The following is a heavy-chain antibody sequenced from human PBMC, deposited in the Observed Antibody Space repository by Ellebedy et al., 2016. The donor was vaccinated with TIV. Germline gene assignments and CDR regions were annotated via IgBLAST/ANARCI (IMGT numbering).Heavy chain of an antibody. J-gene: IGHJ5*02. V-gene: IGHV3-74*01. CDR3: ARDVFWFGTPKGFDA. Sequence: GGSLRLSCAASGFTFSSYWMYWVRQAPGKGLEWVSRMKGDGSSVTYADSVKGRFTVSRDDSKNTLYLQMNSLRVEDTAMYYCARDVFWFGTPKGFDAWGQGTLVAVSS. CDR1: GFTFSSYW. CDR2: MKGDGSSV. D-gene: IGHD3-10*01.